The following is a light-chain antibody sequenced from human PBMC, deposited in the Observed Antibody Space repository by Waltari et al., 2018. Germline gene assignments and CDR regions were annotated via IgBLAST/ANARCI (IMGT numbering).Light chain of an antibody. CDR3: QSADSSNTYVV. V-gene: IGLV3-25*03. J-gene: IGLJ2*01. Sequence: SYELTQPPSVSVSPGQPARITCSGHALPKHYGSWYQQKPGQAHGLVMYKNSERPSGIPDRFSGSSSGTTVTLTISGVQAEDEADYYCQSADSSNTYVVFGGGTRLTVL. CDR1: ALPKHY. CDR2: KNS.